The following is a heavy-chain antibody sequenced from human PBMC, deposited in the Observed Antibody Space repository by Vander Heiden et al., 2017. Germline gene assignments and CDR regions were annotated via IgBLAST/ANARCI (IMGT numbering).Heavy chain of an antibody. CDR3: RGAIDPFDP. J-gene: IGHJ5*02. D-gene: IGHD3-10*01. Sequence: EVQLLESGGGLVQPGGSLRLSCAASGFTFRSSAMSWVRPGAGKGLEWVSAISGSGGRTYYADSVKGRFTISRDNSKNTLYLKMNSLRAEDTAVYYCRGAIDPFDPWGQGTLVTVSS. CDR2: ISGSGGRT. CDR1: GFTFRSSA. V-gene: IGHV3-23*01.